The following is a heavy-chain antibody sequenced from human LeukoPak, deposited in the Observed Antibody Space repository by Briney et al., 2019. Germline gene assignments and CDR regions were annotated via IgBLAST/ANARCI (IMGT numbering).Heavy chain of an antibody. CDR3: AKEPLWFGEYRFDY. CDR2: ISSSGSTI. V-gene: IGHV3-11*01. Sequence: GGSLRLSCAASGFTFSDYYMSWIRQAPGKGLEWVSYISSSGSTIYYADSVKGRFTISRDNSKNTLYLQMNSLRAEDTAVYYCAKEPLWFGEYRFDYWGQGTLVTVSS. CDR1: GFTFSDYY. J-gene: IGHJ4*02. D-gene: IGHD3-10*01.